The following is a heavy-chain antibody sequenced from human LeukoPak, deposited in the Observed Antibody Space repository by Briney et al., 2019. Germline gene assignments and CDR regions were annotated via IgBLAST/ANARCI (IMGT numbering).Heavy chain of an antibody. CDR1: GGTFSSYA. D-gene: IGHD3-22*01. J-gene: IGHJ4*02. CDR2: IIPIFGTA. Sequence: SVKVSCKASGGTFSSYAISWVRQAPGQGLEWMGGIIPIFGTANYAQKFQGRVTITTDESTSTAYMELSSLRSEDTAVYYCARDSSGPIMGEFYFDYWGQGTLATVSS. CDR3: ARDSSGPIMGEFYFDY. V-gene: IGHV1-69*05.